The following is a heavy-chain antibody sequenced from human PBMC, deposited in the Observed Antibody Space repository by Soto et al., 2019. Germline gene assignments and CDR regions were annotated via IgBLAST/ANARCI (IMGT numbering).Heavy chain of an antibody. D-gene: IGHD2-15*01. CDR3: ARVRGVVVAAVFDY. CDR2: IYYSGST. CDR1: GGSISSGDYY. V-gene: IGHV4-30-4*01. Sequence: LSLTCTVSGGSISSGDYYWSWIRQPPGKGLEWIGYIYYSGSTYYNPSLKSRVTISVDTSKNQFSLKLSSVTAADTAVYYCARVRGVVVAAVFDYWGQGTLVTVSS. J-gene: IGHJ4*02.